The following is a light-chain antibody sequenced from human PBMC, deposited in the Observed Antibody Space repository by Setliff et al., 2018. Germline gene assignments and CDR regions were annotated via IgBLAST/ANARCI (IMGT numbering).Light chain of an antibody. CDR3: VSFTNNRGI. CDR1: NTDIGTNSS. J-gene: IGLJ1*01. CDR2: DVT. V-gene: IGLV2-14*03. Sequence: QSALTQPASVSGSPGQSISISCTGSNTDIGTNSSVSWYQQHSDNGPTIIIYDVTKRPSGLYNRFSGSKSGNTASLTISRLQADDEADYYCVSFTNNRGIFGTGTKVTVL.